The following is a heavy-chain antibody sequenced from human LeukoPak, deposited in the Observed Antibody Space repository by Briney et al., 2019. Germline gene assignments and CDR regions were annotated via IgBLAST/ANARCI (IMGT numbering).Heavy chain of an antibody. CDR2: INPSSGAT. Sequence: ASVKVSCKSAGYTFNYYYMHWVRQAPGRGLEWMGWINPSSGATNYAQKLQGRVTMTRDTSVSTAYMELTRLRSDDSAVFYCIRGPGHYFDYWGQGTVVTVPS. CDR1: GYTFNYYY. D-gene: IGHD3-10*01. V-gene: IGHV1-2*02. CDR3: IRGPGHYFDY. J-gene: IGHJ4*02.